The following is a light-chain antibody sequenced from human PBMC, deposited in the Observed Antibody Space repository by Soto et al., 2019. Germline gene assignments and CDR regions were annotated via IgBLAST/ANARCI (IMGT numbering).Light chain of an antibody. CDR3: SSYTSSSTLVV. Sequence: QSALTQPASVSGSPGQSITISCNGTSSDVGGYSYVSWYQQHPGKAPKLMIYEVSNRPSGVSNRFSGSKSGNTASLTISGLQAEDEADYYCSSYTSSSTLVVFGGGTKLTVL. CDR2: EVS. CDR1: SSDVGGYSY. V-gene: IGLV2-14*01. J-gene: IGLJ2*01.